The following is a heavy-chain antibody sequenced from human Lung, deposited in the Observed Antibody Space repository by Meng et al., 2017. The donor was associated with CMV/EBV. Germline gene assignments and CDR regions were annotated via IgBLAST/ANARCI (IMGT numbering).Heavy chain of an antibody. CDR3: ARVVVVPAAKKFDP. Sequence: SGYTFTGYSMHWVRQAPGHGLEWMGWINPNSGGTNSAQKFQGRVPMTRDTSISTAYMELSRLRSDDTAVYYCARVVVVPAAKKFDPWGQGTLVTVSS. V-gene: IGHV1-2*02. D-gene: IGHD2-2*01. CDR1: GYTFTGYS. CDR2: INPNSGGT. J-gene: IGHJ5*02.